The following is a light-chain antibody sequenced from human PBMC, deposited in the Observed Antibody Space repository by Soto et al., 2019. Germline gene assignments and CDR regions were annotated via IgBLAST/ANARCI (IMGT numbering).Light chain of an antibody. V-gene: IGKV1-39*01. Sequence: DIQMTQSPSSLSASVGDLVTITCRASQSISSYLNWYQQKPGKAPKLLIYAASSLHSGVPSRFSGSGSGTEFTLTISSLQSEDFAVYYCQQYNNWPITFGQGTRLEIK. CDR3: QQYNNWPIT. J-gene: IGKJ5*01. CDR2: AAS. CDR1: QSISSY.